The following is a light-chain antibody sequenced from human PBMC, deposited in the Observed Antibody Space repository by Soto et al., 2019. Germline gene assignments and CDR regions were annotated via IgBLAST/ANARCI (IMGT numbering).Light chain of an antibody. Sequence: EIVLTQSPATLSLSPGERATLSCRASQSVSSYLAWYQQKPGQAPRLLIYDASNRATGIPVRFSGSGSGTDFTLTISSLEPEDFSVYYCQQRSNWPPTFGQWTKVEIK. J-gene: IGKJ1*01. V-gene: IGKV3-11*01. CDR2: DAS. CDR3: QQRSNWPPT. CDR1: QSVSSY.